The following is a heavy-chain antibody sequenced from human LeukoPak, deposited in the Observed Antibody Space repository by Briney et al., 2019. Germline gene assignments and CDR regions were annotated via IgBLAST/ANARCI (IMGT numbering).Heavy chain of an antibody. D-gene: IGHD3-10*01. CDR3: ARFVPYFDY. CDR1: GFTFGDYA. Sequence: TGGSLRLSCTASGFTFGDYAVSWVRQAPGKGLEWVGFIRSKAYDGTTEYAASVKGRFTISRDDSKSIAYLQLNSLKTEDTAVYYCARFVPYFDYWGQGTLVTVSS. J-gene: IGHJ4*02. V-gene: IGHV3-49*04. CDR2: IRSKAYDGTT.